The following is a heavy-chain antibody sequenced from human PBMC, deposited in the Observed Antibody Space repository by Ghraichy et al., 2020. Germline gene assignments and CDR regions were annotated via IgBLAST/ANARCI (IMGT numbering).Heavy chain of an antibody. D-gene: IGHD1-26*01. Sequence: SETLSLTCAVSGVSVTSFPWSWIRKPPGKGLEWIGYIYYSGTTNYRPSLKSRLTISIDTSKNQFSLTLTSVTAADTAVYYCARRSSRWETAGYFDYWGQGTLVTVSS. CDR1: GVSVTSFP. CDR2: IYYSGTT. V-gene: IGHV4-59*08. J-gene: IGHJ4*02. CDR3: ARRSSRWETAGYFDY.